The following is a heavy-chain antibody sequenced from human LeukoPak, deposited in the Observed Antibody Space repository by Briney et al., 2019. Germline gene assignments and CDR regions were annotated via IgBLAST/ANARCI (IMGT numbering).Heavy chain of an antibody. V-gene: IGHV3-33*06. CDR2: IRYDGSNK. Sequence: PGGSLRLSCAASGFTFSSYGMHWVRQAPGKGLEWVAVIRYDGSNKYYADSVKGRFTISRDNSKNTLYLQMNSLRAEDTAVYYCAKSLGIKPEAFDIWGQGTMVTVSS. CDR3: AKSLGIKPEAFDI. D-gene: IGHD1-26*01. CDR1: GFTFSSYG. J-gene: IGHJ3*02.